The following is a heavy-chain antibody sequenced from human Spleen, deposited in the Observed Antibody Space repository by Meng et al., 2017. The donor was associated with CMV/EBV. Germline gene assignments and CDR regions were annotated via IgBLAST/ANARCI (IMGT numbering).Heavy chain of an antibody. D-gene: IGHD4-17*01. Sequence: LTCTVSGGSGSRGSYYWSWIRQPPGKGLEWIGNIYYSGSTNYNPSLKSRVTIPVDTSKNQFSLKLSSVTAADTAVYYCARVDYGGFDPWGQGTLVTVSS. CDR3: ARVDYGGFDP. V-gene: IGHV4-61*01. CDR1: GGSGSRGSYY. J-gene: IGHJ5*02. CDR2: IYYSGST.